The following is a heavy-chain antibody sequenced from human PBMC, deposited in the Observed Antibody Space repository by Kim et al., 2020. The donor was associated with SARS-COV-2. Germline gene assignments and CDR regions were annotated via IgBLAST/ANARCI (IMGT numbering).Heavy chain of an antibody. CDR2: INTNTGNP. CDR1: GYTFTSYA. V-gene: IGHV7-4-1*02. CDR3: ANRRGNGRYSYGVEYYYYYGMDV. J-gene: IGHJ6*02. Sequence: ASVKVSCKASGYTFTSYAMNWVRQAPGQGLEWMGWINTNTGNPTYAQGFTGRFVFSLDTSVSTAYLQISSLKAEDTAVYYCANRRGNGRYSYGVEYYYYYGMDVWGQGTTVTVSS. D-gene: IGHD5-18*01.